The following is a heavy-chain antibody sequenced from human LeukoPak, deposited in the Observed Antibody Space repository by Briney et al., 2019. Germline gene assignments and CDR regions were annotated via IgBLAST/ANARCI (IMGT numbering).Heavy chain of an antibody. D-gene: IGHD1-1*01. CDR3: ARDGMDDPYYYYYGMDV. J-gene: IGHJ6*02. V-gene: IGHV3-11*01. Sequence: PAESLTLSSAVYGLSFSDYYMSWIRPPPGKGLTWVSPPSSSGSPTYYADSVQGRFTISRAKARNSLNLQVNSLRAADTAVYYCARDGMDDPYYYYYGMDVWGQGTMVTVSS. CDR1: GLSFSDYY. CDR2: PSSSGSPT.